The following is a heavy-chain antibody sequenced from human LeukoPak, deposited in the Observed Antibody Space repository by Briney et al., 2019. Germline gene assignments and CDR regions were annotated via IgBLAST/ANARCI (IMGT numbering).Heavy chain of an antibody. CDR1: GVSISSYY. J-gene: IGHJ4*02. CDR2: IYDSGSS. CDR3: ARAEGSGSYYYPPAFDS. Sequence: NPSETLSLTCSVSGVSISSYYWSWIRQPPGKGLEWIGYIYDSGSSNYNPSLKSRVTISVDTPKNQFSLKLSSVTAADTAVYYCARAEGSGSYYYPPAFDSWGQGTLVTVSS. V-gene: IGHV4-59*01. D-gene: IGHD3-10*01.